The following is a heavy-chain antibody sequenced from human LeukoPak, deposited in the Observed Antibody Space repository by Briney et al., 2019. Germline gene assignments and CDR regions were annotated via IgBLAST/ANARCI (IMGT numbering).Heavy chain of an antibody. V-gene: IGHV5-51*01. J-gene: IGHJ4*02. CDR2: IYPGDSNT. CDR1: GYNFTSYW. CDR3: GRSLAGTPPLHY. D-gene: IGHD6-19*01. Sequence: GESLKISCKVSGYNFTSYWIGWVRQMPGKGLERMGIIYPGDSNTRYSPSFQGHVTMSADKSISTAYLQWSSLKASDTAIYYCGRSLAGTPPLHYWGQGTLVTVSS.